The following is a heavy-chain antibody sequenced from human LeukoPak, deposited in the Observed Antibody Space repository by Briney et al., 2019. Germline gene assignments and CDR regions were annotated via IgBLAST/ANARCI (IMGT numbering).Heavy chain of an antibody. V-gene: IGHV1-8*01. CDR2: MNPNSGNT. J-gene: IGHJ4*02. CDR1: GYTFTSYD. D-gene: IGHD3-3*01. Sequence: GASVKVSCKASGYTFTSYDINWVRQATGQGLEWMGWMNPNSGNTGYAQKFQGRVTMTRNTSISTAYMELSSLRSEDTAVYYCARGQKRGYDFWSGYYELDYWGQGTLVTVSS. CDR3: ARGQKRGYDFWSGYYELDY.